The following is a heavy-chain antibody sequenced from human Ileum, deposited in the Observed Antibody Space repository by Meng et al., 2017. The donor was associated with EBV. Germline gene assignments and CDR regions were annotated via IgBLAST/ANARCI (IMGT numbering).Heavy chain of an antibody. CDR2: ISAYNGKT. Sequence: VPLVQLWVGVKKPGDSVKGSCKAAGYIFTEYAISWVRQAPGQGLEWMGWISAYNGKTNFAQTFQGRVTMTIDTSTSTAYMELESLASDDTAVYYCSRTFSSGWETGYFQHWGQGTLVTVSS. D-gene: IGHD6-19*01. CDR3: SRTFSSGWETGYFQH. J-gene: IGHJ1*01. V-gene: IGHV1-18*01. CDR1: GYIFTEYA.